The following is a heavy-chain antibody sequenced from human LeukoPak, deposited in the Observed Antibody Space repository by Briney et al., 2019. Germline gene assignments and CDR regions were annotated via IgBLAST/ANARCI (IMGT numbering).Heavy chain of an antibody. V-gene: IGHV3-21*01. CDR3: ARGGVTTNWFDP. CDR2: ISSSSSYI. J-gene: IGHJ5*02. Sequence: GGSLTLSCAASGFTFSSYSMNWVRHAPGKGLEWASSISSSSSYIYYADSVKGRFTISRDNAKNSLYLQMNSLRAEDTAVYYCARGGVTTNWFDPWGRGTLVTVSS. D-gene: IGHD4-11*01. CDR1: GFTFSSYS.